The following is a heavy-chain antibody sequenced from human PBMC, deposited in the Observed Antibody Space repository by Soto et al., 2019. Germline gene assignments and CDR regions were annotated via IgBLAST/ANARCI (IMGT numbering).Heavy chain of an antibody. J-gene: IGHJ4*02. D-gene: IGHD5-12*01. CDR1: GFTFSSYG. CDR3: ASSVATKIANVDY. V-gene: IGHV3-33*01. CDR2: IWYDGSNK. Sequence: QVQLVESGGGVVQPGRSLRLSCAASGFTFSSYGMHWVRQAPGKGLEWVAVIWYDGSNKYYADSVKGRFTISRDNSKNTLYLQMNSLRAEDTAVYYWASSVATKIANVDYWGQGTLVTVSS.